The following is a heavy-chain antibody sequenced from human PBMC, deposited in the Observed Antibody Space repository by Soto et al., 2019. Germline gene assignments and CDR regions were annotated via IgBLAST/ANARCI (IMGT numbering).Heavy chain of an antibody. CDR3: VTCKLMATFDY. J-gene: IGHJ4*02. CDR1: GASISTPGSY. Sequence: SETLSLTCTVSGASISTPGSYSGWGLQSPGTGLQWIVVVYYSGYTDYSPSCKSRGTMSGDTSKKRLSMTLRSMTPADTALFSCVTCKLMATFDYWGQAALVTVS. CDR2: VYYSGYT. V-gene: IGHV4-39*01. D-gene: IGHD5-12*01.